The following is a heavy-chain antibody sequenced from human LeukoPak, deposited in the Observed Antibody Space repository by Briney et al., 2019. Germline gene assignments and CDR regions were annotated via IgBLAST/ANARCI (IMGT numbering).Heavy chain of an antibody. J-gene: IGHJ5*02. D-gene: IGHD2-2*01. CDR3: ARDSCSSTSCYQNWFDP. CDR1: GGTFNNYA. CDR2: IISIFGTA. V-gene: IGHV1-69*05. Sequence: SVKVSCKASGGTFNNYAISWVRQAPGQGLEWMGGIISIFGTANYAQKFQGRATITTDESTSTAHMELSGLRSEDTAVYYCARDSCSSTSCYQNWFDPWGQGTLVTVSS.